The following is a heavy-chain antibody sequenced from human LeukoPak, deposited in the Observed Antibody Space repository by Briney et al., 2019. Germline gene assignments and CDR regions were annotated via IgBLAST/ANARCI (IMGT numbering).Heavy chain of an antibody. J-gene: IGHJ6*03. D-gene: IGHD3-10*01. CDR2: INPSGGRT. CDR1: GYTFTSYY. V-gene: IGHV1-46*01. Sequence: GASVKVSCKASGYTFTSYYMHWVRQAPGQGLEWMGIINPSGGRTSYAQKFQGRVTMTRDTSTSTVYMELSSLRSDDTAVYYCARDPGFMARGSRRGYDDYYYYMDVWGKGTTVTISS. CDR3: ARDPGFMARGSRRGYDDYYYYMDV.